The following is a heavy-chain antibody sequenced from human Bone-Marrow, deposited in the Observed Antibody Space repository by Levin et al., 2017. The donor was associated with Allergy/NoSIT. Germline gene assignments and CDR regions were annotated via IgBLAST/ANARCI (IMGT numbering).Heavy chain of an antibody. CDR3: AGGQCSGGSCFSMFDF. CDR2: MYYTGST. V-gene: IGHV4-59*01. Sequence: SETLSLTCTVSGDSISSYYWSWIRQPPGKGLEWLGYMYYTGSTTYNPSLRGRVTTSVDTSKKIVSLNLSSVTAADTAVYYCAGGQCSGGSCFSMFDFWGQGILVMVSS. J-gene: IGHJ4*02. CDR1: GDSISSYY. D-gene: IGHD2-15*01.